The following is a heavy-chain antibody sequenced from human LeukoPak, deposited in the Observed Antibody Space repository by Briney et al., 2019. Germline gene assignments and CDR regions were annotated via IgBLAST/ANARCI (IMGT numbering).Heavy chain of an antibody. J-gene: IGHJ6*03. CDR2: INPNSGGT. D-gene: IGHD1-26*01. CDR3: ARDRSGSYYYYYMDV. Sequence: ASVKVSCKASGYTFTGYYMHWVRQAPGQGLAWMGWINPNSGGTNYAQKFQGRVTMTRDTSISTAYMELSRLRSDDTAVYYCARDRSGSYYYYYMDVWGKGTTVTVSS. CDR1: GYTFTGYY. V-gene: IGHV1-2*02.